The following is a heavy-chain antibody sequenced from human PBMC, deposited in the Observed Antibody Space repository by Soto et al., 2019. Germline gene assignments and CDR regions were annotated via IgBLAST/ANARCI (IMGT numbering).Heavy chain of an antibody. J-gene: IGHJ5*02. CDR3: ATVLGCSSTSCYVWWFDP. V-gene: IGHV1-24*01. CDR1: GYTLTELS. Sequence: QVQLVQSGAEVQKPGASVKVSCKVSGYTLTELSMHWVRQAPGQGLEWMGGFDPEDGETIYAQKFQGRVTMTEDTSTETAYMELSSLRSEDTAVYYCATVLGCSSTSCYVWWFDPWGQGTLVTVSS. CDR2: FDPEDGET. D-gene: IGHD2-2*01.